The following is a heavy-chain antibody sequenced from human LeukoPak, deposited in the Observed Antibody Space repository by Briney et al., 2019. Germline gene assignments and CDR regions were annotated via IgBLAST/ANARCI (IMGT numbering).Heavy chain of an antibody. CDR1: GGSISSSSYY. Sequence: SETLSLTCTVSGGSISSSSYYWGWIRQPPGKGLEWIGSIYYSGSTYYNPSLKSRVTISVDTSKNQFSLKLSSVTAADTAVYYCARDNGVTSSRGYFDYWGQGTLVTVSS. CDR2: IYYSGST. CDR3: ARDNGVTSSRGYFDY. D-gene: IGHD2-8*01. V-gene: IGHV4-39*07. J-gene: IGHJ4*02.